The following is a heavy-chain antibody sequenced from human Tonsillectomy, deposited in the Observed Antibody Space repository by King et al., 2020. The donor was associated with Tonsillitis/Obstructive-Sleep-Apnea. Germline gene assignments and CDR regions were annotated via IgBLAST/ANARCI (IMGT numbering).Heavy chain of an antibody. J-gene: IGHJ5*02. CDR1: GFSFSSYD. CDR3: ARAESGGGTMFDP. V-gene: IGHV3-13*01. D-gene: IGHD2-15*01. CDR2: IGTAGNT. Sequence: VQLVESGGGLVQPGGSLRLSCAASGFSFSSYDMHWVRLVIGKGLEWVSSIGTAGNTYYPGSVKGRFTISRENAKNSLHLQMNGLSAGDTAVYYCARAESGGGTMFDPWGQGTLVTVSS.